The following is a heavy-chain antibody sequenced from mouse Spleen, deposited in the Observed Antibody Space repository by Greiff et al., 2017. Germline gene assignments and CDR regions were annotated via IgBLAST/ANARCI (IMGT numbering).Heavy chain of an antibody. Sequence: EVMLVESGGGLVKPGGSLKLSCAASGFTFSSYAMSWVRQTPEKRLEWVATISSGGSYTYYPDSVKGRFTISRDNAKNTLYLQMSSLRSEDTAMYYCARRANWDDYWGQGTTLTVSS. CDR2: ISSGGSYT. CDR3: ARRANWDDY. V-gene: IGHV5-9-1*01. J-gene: IGHJ2*01. D-gene: IGHD4-1*01. CDR1: GFTFSSYA.